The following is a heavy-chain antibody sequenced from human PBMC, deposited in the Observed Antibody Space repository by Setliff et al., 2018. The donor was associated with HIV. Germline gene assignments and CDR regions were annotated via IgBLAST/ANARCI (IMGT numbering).Heavy chain of an antibody. CDR3: ARWHPPYGFWEEDY. Sequence: PSETLSLTCVAHGGSFSDYYWSWIRQPPGKGLEWIGNIYYSGSTYYNPSLKTRVTISVDGSKNQFSLKLKSVTAADTAVYYCARWHPPYGFWEEDYWGQGTLVTVSS. V-gene: IGHV4-34*01. D-gene: IGHD3-10*01. CDR2: IYYSGST. CDR1: GGSFSDYY. J-gene: IGHJ4*02.